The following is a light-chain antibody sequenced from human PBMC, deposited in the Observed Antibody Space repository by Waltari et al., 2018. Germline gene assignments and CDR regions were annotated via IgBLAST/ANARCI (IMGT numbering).Light chain of an antibody. J-gene: IGKJ4*01. CDR2: AAS. CDR1: QDIKSY. CDR3: LQHNDYPPT. V-gene: IGKV1-17*01. Sequence: DIQMTQSPSSLSASVGDTVTITCRASQDIKSYLNWYQQKPGEAPKLLIYAASTLQSGVPSRFRGSGSGTEFTLTISSLQPEDFASYYCLQHNDYPPTFGRGTKVEIK.